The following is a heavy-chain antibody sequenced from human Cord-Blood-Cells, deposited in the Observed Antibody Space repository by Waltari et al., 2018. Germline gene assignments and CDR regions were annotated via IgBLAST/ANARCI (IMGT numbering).Heavy chain of an antibody. Sequence: QVQLVESGGGVVQPGGSLRLSCAASGFTFRRHGIHWVRTAPGKGLEWVAFIRYDGSNKYYADSVKGRFTISRDNSKNTLYLQMNSLRAEDTAVYYCAKWGVVPAAMGFDYWGQGTLVTVSS. CDR2: IRYDGSNK. V-gene: IGHV3-30*02. CDR3: AKWGVVPAAMGFDY. J-gene: IGHJ4*02. CDR1: GFTFRRHG. D-gene: IGHD2-2*01.